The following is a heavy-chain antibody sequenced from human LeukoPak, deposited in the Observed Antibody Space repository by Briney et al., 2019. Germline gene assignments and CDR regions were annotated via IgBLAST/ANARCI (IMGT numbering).Heavy chain of an antibody. V-gene: IGHV1-69*04. CDR2: IIPILGIA. Sequence: SVKVSCKASGGTFSSYTISWVRQAPGQGLEWMGRIIPILGIANYAQKFQGRVTITADKSTSTAYMELSSLRSEDTALYYCARDGPPYYDSTRDAFDIWGQGTMVTVSS. D-gene: IGHD3-22*01. J-gene: IGHJ3*02. CDR3: ARDGPPYYDSTRDAFDI. CDR1: GGTFSSYT.